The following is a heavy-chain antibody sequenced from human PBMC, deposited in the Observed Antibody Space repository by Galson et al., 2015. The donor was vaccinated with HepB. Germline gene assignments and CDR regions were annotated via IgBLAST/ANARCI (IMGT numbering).Heavy chain of an antibody. V-gene: IGHV3-48*01. Sequence: SLRLRCAAAGVTLSCYSMNCARPAPGPGLEWVSYISSSSSTIYYADSVKGRFTIPRDNAKNLLYLQMNSLRAEDTAVYYCARGSRVRYCTGGVCPRGWFDPWGQGTLVTVSS. CDR1: GVTLSCYS. CDR3: ARGSRVRYCTGGVCPRGWFDP. CDR2: ISSSSSTI. J-gene: IGHJ5*02. D-gene: IGHD2-8*02.